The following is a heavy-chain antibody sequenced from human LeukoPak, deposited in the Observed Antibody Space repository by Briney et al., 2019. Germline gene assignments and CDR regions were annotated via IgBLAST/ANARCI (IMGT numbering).Heavy chain of an antibody. D-gene: IGHD4/OR15-4a*01. CDR2: IYYSGST. J-gene: IGHJ2*01. V-gene: IGHV4-31*03. CDR3: VRRVLQWYFDL. CDR1: GGSISSGGYY. Sequence: SETLSLTCTVSGGSISSGGYYWSWIRQHPGKGLEWIGYIYYSGSTYYNPSLKSRVTISVDTSKNQFSLKLSSVTAADTAVYYCVRRVLQWYFDLWGRGTLVTVSS.